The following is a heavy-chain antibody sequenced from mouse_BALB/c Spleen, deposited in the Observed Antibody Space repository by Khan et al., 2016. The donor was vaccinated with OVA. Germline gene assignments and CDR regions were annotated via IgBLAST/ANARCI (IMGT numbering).Heavy chain of an antibody. CDR3: VRDGADHRNDGWFAY. J-gene: IGHJ3*01. Sequence: VQLQQSGAELARPGASVKMSCKASGYTFTSYTIHWIKKRPGQGLEWIGYINPSNGYTNYNQKFKDKSTFTTDKSSTTPYLQLSSLTSDDSAVYNCVRDGADHRNDGWFAYWDQGTLVTVSA. V-gene: IGHV1-4*01. CDR2: INPSNGYT. CDR1: GYTFTSYT. D-gene: IGHD2-14*01.